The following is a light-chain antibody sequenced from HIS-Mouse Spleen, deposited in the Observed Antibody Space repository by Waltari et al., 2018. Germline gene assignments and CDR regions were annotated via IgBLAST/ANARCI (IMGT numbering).Light chain of an antibody. J-gene: IGLJ3*02. CDR1: SSDVGGYNY. Sequence: QSALTQPASVSGSPGQSITIPCTGTSSDVGGYNYVSWYKQHPGKAPKLMIYEFSNLPYGVSNRFSGSKSGNTASLTISGLQAEDEADYYCSSYTSSSTWVFGGGTKLTVL. CDR3: SSYTSSSTWV. V-gene: IGLV2-14*01. CDR2: EFS.